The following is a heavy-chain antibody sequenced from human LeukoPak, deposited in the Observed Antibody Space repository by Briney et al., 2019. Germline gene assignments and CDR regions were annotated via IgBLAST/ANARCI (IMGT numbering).Heavy chain of an antibody. CDR3: ARDESGNFDY. CDR2: IYYSGST. J-gene: IGHJ4*02. Sequence: PSETLSLTCTVSGGSISSYYWSWIRQPPGKGLEWIGYIYYSGSTNYNPSLKSRVTISVDTSKNQFSLKLSSVTAADTAVYYCARDESGNFDYWGQGTLVAVSS. D-gene: IGHD1-26*01. CDR1: GGSISSYY. V-gene: IGHV4-59*01.